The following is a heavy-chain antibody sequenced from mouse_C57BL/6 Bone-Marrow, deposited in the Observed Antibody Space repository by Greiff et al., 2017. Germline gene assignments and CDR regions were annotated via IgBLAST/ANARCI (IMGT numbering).Heavy chain of an antibody. CDR3: VRLGYYGSSYGAEYFDV. Sequence: EVKVVESGGGLVQPKGSLKLSCAASGFSFNTYAMNWVRQAPGKGLEWVARIRSKSNNYATYYADSVKDRFTISRDDSESMLYLQMNNLKTEDTAMYDCVRLGYYGSSYGAEYFDVWGTGTTVTVSS. J-gene: IGHJ1*03. CDR1: GFSFNTYA. V-gene: IGHV10-1*01. CDR2: IRSKSNNYAT. D-gene: IGHD1-1*01.